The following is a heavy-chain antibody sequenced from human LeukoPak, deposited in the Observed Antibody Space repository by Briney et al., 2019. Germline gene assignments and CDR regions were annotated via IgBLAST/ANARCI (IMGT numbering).Heavy chain of an antibody. V-gene: IGHV5-51*01. D-gene: IGHD6-25*01. CDR3: ARSALNNWLDP. CDR1: GYTFTNYW. Sequence: GASVKVSCKASGYTFTNYWIAWVRQMPGKGLEWMGIIYPGDSDTRYSPSFQGQVTISADKSISTTYLQWTSLKASDTAMYYCARSALNNWLDPWGQGTLVTPSS. J-gene: IGHJ5*02. CDR2: IYPGDSDT.